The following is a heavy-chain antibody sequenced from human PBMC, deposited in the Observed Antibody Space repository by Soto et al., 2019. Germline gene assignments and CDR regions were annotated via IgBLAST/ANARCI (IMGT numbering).Heavy chain of an antibody. J-gene: IGHJ4*02. Sequence: QVQLVQSGAEVKKPGASVKVSCKASGYTFTVYAIHWVRQAPGQRLEWMGWINAGNGNTKYSQKFQGRVTITRDTSASTAYMELSSLRSEDTAVYYCARGDYYDIHDYWGQGTLVTVSS. D-gene: IGHD3-22*01. CDR1: GYTFTVYA. V-gene: IGHV1-3*01. CDR2: INAGNGNT. CDR3: ARGDYYDIHDY.